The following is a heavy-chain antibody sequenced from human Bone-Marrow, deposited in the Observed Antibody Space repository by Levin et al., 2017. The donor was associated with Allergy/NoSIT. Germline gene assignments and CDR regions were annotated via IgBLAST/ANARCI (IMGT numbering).Heavy chain of an antibody. V-gene: IGHV3-30*03. Sequence: PGGSLRLSCAASGFTFSSYGMHWVRQAPGKGLEWVAVISYDGSNKYYADSVKGRFTISRDNSKNTLYLQMNSLRAEDTAVYYCATTFDAKDPAGVYFDYWGQGTLVTVSS. CDR1: GFTFSSYG. D-gene: IGHD3-16*01. CDR3: ATTFDAKDPAGVYFDY. J-gene: IGHJ4*02. CDR2: ISYDGSNK.